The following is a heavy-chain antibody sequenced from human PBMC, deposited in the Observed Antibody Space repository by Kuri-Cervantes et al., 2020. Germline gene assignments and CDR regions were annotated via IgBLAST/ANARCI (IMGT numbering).Heavy chain of an antibody. V-gene: IGHV3-23*01. J-gene: IGHJ6*02. D-gene: IGHD6-19*01. Sequence: GESLKISCAASGFTFSSYAMSWVRQAPGKGLEWVSAISGSGGSTYYADSVKGRFTISRDNSKNTLYLRMNSLRAEDTAVYYCARSPRGQWPKVYYYGMDVWGQGTTVTVSS. CDR1: GFTFSSYA. CDR3: ARSPRGQWPKVYYYGMDV. CDR2: ISGSGGST.